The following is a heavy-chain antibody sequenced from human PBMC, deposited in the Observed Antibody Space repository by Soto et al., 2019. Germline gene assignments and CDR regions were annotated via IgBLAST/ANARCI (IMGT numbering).Heavy chain of an antibody. D-gene: IGHD6-19*01. CDR1: KFTFSNYN. CDR2: ISSSESTI. V-gene: IGHV3-48*02. Sequence: EVQLVESGGGLVQPGGSLRLSCAASKFTFSNYNMNWVRQAPGKGLEWVSYISSSESTIYYADSVKDRFVIYRDNAEKSLYLQMNSLRDEDTAVYYCARGDSRGWDFDYWGQGTLVTVSS. J-gene: IGHJ4*02. CDR3: ARGDSRGWDFDY.